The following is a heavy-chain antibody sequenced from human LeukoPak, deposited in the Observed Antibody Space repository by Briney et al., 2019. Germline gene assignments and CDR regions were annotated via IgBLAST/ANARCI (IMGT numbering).Heavy chain of an antibody. CDR3: ARDPPYYYGSGSYNYYYYYMDV. D-gene: IGHD3-10*01. V-gene: IGHV3-7*01. Sequence: QTGGSLRLSSAASGFTSSSYWMSWVRQAPGKGLEWVANIKQDGSEKYYVDSVKGRFTITRDNAKNSLYLQMNSLRAEDTAVYYCARDPPYYYGSGSYNYYYYYMDVWGKGTTVTVSS. CDR1: GFTSSSYW. J-gene: IGHJ6*03. CDR2: IKQDGSEK.